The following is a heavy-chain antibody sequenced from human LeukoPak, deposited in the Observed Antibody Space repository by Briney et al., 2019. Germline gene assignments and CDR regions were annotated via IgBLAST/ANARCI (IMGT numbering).Heavy chain of an antibody. Sequence: GGSLRLSCAASGFTVSSNYMSWVRQAPGKGLEWVSVIYSGGSTYYADSVKGRFTISRDNSKNTLYLQMNSLRAKDTAVYYCHSYGSGSYLPFDYWGQGTLVTVSS. CDR3: HSYGSGSYLPFDY. CDR2: IYSGGST. V-gene: IGHV3-53*01. CDR1: GFTVSSNY. D-gene: IGHD3-10*01. J-gene: IGHJ4*02.